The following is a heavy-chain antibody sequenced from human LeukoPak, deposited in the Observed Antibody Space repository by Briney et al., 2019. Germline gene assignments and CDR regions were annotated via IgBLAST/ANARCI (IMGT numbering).Heavy chain of an antibody. Sequence: ASVKVSCKASGGTFSSYAISWVRQAPGQGLEWMGGIIPIFGTANYAQKFQGRVTITADESTSTAYMELSSLRSEDTAVYYCARGYSGSATVDYWGQGTLVTVSS. CDR3: ARGYSGSATVDY. J-gene: IGHJ4*02. V-gene: IGHV1-69*13. CDR1: GGTFSSYA. D-gene: IGHD2-15*01. CDR2: IIPIFGTA.